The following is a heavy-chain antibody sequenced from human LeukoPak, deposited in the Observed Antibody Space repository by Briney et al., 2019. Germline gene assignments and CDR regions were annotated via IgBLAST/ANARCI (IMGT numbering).Heavy chain of an antibody. CDR2: SNPSGGST. V-gene: IGHV1-46*01. CDR3: ARQGGSGRRNFDY. D-gene: IGHD6-19*01. J-gene: IGHJ4*02. Sequence: ASVKVSCKATGYTFTSYCMYWVRQAPGQWLEWMGLSNPSGGSTSYAQKFQGRVTMTRDTSTSTVYMELSSLRSEDTAVYFCARQGGSGRRNFDYWGQGTLVTVSS. CDR1: GYTFTSYC.